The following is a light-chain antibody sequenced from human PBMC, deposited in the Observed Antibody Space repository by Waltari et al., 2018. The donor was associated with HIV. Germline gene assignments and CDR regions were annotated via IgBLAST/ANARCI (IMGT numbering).Light chain of an antibody. Sequence: QSALTQPRSVSGSPGQSVTISCTGSTTHLGAYKFVSWYQHHPGKVPKLLLYDVTTRPSGVPDRFSGSKSGNSASLTISGLQAGDEAHYFCCSYAGDYVWVFGGGTKLTVL. CDR3: CSYAGDYVWV. CDR2: DVT. V-gene: IGLV2-11*01. CDR1: TTHLGAYKF. J-gene: IGLJ2*01.